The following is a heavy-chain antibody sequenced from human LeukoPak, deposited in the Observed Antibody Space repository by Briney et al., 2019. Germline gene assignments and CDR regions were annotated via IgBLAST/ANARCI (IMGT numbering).Heavy chain of an antibody. D-gene: IGHD6-13*01. CDR1: GGTFISYA. V-gene: IGHV1-69*13. Sequence: GASVKVSCKASGGTFISYAISWVRQAPGQGLEWMGGIIPIFGTANYAQKFQGRVTITADESTSTAYMELSSLRSEDTAVYYCARASPSYGSSWYSPGDYWGQGTLVTVSS. J-gene: IGHJ4*02. CDR3: ARASPSYGSSWYSPGDY. CDR2: IIPIFGTA.